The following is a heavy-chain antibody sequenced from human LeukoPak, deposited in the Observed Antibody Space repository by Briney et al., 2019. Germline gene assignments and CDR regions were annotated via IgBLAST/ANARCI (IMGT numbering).Heavy chain of an antibody. V-gene: IGHV3-30*02. Sequence: GGSLRLSCAASGFTFRTFGMHWVRQAPGKGLGWVAFIRYDGSDKYYADSVKGRFTISRDNSKNTLYLQMNSLRPEDTAVYYCARRLATWLVDYWGQGTLVTVSS. CDR2: IRYDGSDK. CDR1: GFTFRTFG. D-gene: IGHD3-9*01. CDR3: ARRLATWLVDY. J-gene: IGHJ4*02.